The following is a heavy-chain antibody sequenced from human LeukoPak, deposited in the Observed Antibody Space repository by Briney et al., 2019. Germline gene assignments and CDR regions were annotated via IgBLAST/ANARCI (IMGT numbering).Heavy chain of an antibody. D-gene: IGHD4-11*01. J-gene: IGHJ4*02. CDR2: IVIGGTT. CDR3: AKEPTGYFDY. V-gene: IGHV3-23*01. Sequence: GGSLRLSCAASGFTFSSYAMSWVRQAPGKGLEWVSAIVIGGTTYYADSVKGRFTISRDNSTNTLYLQMNSLRAEDTAVYYCAKEPTGYFDYWGQGTLVTVSS. CDR1: GFTFSSYA.